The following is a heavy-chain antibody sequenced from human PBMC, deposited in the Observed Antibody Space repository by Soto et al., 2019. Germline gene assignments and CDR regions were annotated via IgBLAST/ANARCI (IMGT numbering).Heavy chain of an antibody. CDR2: ISAYNGNT. CDR1: GYTFTSYG. J-gene: IGHJ4*02. V-gene: IGHV1-18*01. CDR3: ARDSYYYDSSGYGDY. D-gene: IGHD3-22*01. Sequence: QVQLVQSGAEVKKPGASVKVSCKASGYTFTSYGISWVRQAPGQGLEWMGWISAYNGNTNYGQKLQGRVTMTTDTSTSTAYMELRSLRSDDTAVYYCARDSYYYDSSGYGDYWGQGTLVTVSS.